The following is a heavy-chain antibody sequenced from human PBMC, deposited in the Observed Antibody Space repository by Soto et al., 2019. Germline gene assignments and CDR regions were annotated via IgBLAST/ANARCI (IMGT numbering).Heavy chain of an antibody. CDR3: ARGLRYDVWSGSPGGMDG. CDR2: MNPNSGNT. CDR1: GYTFTSYD. V-gene: IGHV1-8*01. Sequence: ASVKVSCKASGYTFTSYDINWVRQATGQGLAWMGWMNPNSGNTGYAQKFQGRVTMTRNTSISTAYMELSSLRPEDTAVYYCARGLRYDVWSGSPGGMDGWGQGTTVTVSS. J-gene: IGHJ6*02. D-gene: IGHD3-3*01.